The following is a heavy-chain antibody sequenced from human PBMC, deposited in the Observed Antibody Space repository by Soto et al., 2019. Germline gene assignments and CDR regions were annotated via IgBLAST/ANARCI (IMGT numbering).Heavy chain of an antibody. V-gene: IGHV1-24*01. CDR1: GYTLTELS. CDR2: FDPEDGET. Sequence: ASVKVSCKVSGYTLTELSIHWVRQAPGKGLEWMGGFDPEDGETIYAQKFQGRVTMTEDTSTDTAYMELSSLRSEDTAVYYCATDHTVVPAASGAFDIWGQGTMVTVSS. J-gene: IGHJ3*02. CDR3: ATDHTVVPAASGAFDI. D-gene: IGHD2-2*01.